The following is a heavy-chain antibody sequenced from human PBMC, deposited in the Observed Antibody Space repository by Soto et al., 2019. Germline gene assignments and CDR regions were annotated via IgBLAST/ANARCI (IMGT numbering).Heavy chain of an antibody. Sequence: ASVKVSCKASGYTFSDYYIHWVRQAPGQGLEWMGWINPNSGGTKYAPKFQGGVTMTRDTSITTAYMELSRLRSGDTAVYYCAREPATEKPEGVHFWGQGTLVTVSS. CDR1: GYTFSDYY. J-gene: IGHJ4*02. CDR2: INPNSGGT. D-gene: IGHD1-1*01. CDR3: AREPATEKPEGVHF. V-gene: IGHV1-2*02.